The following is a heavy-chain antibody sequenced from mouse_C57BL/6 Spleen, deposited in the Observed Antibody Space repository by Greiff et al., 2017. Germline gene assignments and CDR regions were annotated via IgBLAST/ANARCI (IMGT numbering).Heavy chain of an antibody. Sequence: QVQLQQPGAELVRPGSSVKLSCKASGYTFTSYWMDWVKQRPGQGLEWIGNIYPSDSETHYNQKFKDKATLTVDKSSSTAYMQLSSLTSEDSAVYYCAREDYYGSSRCYTMDYWGQGTSVTVSS. CDR1: GYTFTSYW. V-gene: IGHV1-61*01. D-gene: IGHD1-1*01. J-gene: IGHJ4*01. CDR3: AREDYYGSSRCYTMDY. CDR2: IYPSDSET.